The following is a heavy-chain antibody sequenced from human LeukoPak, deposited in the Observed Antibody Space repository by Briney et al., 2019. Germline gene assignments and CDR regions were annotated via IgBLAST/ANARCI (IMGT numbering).Heavy chain of an antibody. V-gene: IGHV5-51*01. Sequence: KISCQGSGYTFTHYWIAWVRQMPGKGLEWMGIVYPGDSDTRYSPSFQGQVTISADKSINTAYLQWSSLKASDTAMYYCARRGFCSGGSCFSAHFDFWGQGTLLTVSS. CDR2: VYPGDSDT. D-gene: IGHD2-15*01. J-gene: IGHJ4*02. CDR3: ARRGFCSGGSCFSAHFDF. CDR1: GYTFTHYW.